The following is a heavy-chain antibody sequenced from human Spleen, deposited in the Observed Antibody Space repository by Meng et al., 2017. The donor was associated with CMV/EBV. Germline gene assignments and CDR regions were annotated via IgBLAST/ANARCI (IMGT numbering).Heavy chain of an antibody. CDR2: IWYDGSIK. D-gene: IGHD3-3*01. CDR3: VKAGASGITVFGSPLDY. V-gene: IGHV3-33*06. Sequence: GESLKISCAASGFTFSSYGMHWVRQAPGKGLEWVALIWYDGSIKYYSDSMKGRLSISKDNIDNTLDVQMNSLRVEDTAIYYCVKAGASGITVFGSPLDYWGQGTLVTVSS. CDR1: GFTFSSYG. J-gene: IGHJ4*02.